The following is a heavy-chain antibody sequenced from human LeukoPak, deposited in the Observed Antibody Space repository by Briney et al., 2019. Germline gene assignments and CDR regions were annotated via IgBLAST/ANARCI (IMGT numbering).Heavy chain of an antibody. D-gene: IGHD3-22*01. CDR1: GFTFSSYW. CDR2: IKQDGSEK. CDR3: ARRGLRYYYDSSGYSSLDY. V-gene: IGHV3-7*01. Sequence: PGGSLRLSCAASGFTFSSYWMSWVRQAPGKGLEWVANIKQDGSEKYYVDSVKGRFTISRDNAKHSLYLQMNSLRAEDTAVYYCARRGLRYYYDSSGYSSLDYWGQGTLVTVSS. J-gene: IGHJ4*02.